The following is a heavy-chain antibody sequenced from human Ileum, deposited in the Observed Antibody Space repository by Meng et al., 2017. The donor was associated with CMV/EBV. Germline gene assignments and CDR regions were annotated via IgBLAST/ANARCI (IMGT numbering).Heavy chain of an antibody. V-gene: IGHV2-26*01. J-gene: IGHJ4*02. Sequence: SGPTLVKPTETLTLTCTVSGFSLSNARLGVSWIRQPPGRALEWLAHIFSNDEKSYTTSLKSRLTISKDTSKSQVVLTMASMAPVDTATYYCARIVVDGYRFDSWGQGTLVTVSS. D-gene: IGHD5-24*01. CDR1: GFSLSNARLG. CDR2: IFSNDEK. CDR3: ARIVVDGYRFDS.